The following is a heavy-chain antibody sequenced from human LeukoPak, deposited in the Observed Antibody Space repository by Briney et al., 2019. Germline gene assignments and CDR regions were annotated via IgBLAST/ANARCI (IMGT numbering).Heavy chain of an antibody. D-gene: IGHD3-10*01. V-gene: IGHV1-58*02. Sequence: SVKVSCKASGFTFSSSTMQWVRQARGQRLEWIGWIVVGSGNTSYAQKFQGRVTMTRNTSTSTVYMQLSSLRSEDTAVYYCARAQAQAYGSGSYYIPVISGSDYWGQGTLVTVSS. CDR1: GFTFSSST. J-gene: IGHJ4*02. CDR3: ARAQAQAYGSGSYYIPVISGSDY. CDR2: IVVGSGNT.